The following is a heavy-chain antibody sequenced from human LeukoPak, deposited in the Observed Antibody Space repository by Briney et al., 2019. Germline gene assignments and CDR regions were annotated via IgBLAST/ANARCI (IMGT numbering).Heavy chain of an antibody. CDR1: GFTFSSYW. Sequence: PGGSLRLSCVTSGFTFSSYWMTWVRQAPGKGLEWVANINQDGHEKNYVDSVKGRFTISRDNPKNSLYLQMNSLRAEETAVYFCVRDMDVWAQGTTVTVSS. J-gene: IGHJ6*02. V-gene: IGHV3-7*05. CDR3: VRDMDV. CDR2: INQDGHEK.